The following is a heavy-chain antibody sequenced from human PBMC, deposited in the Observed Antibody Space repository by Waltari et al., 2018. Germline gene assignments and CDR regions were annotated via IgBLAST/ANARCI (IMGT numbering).Heavy chain of an antibody. D-gene: IGHD3-16*01. CDR2: IKEDGSTK. Sequence: EVQVVESGGDLVQPGGSLRLSCVAPGCSVCAYWMGWLRQVPGKGLEWVANIKEDGSTKFYVDSVKGRFTISRDNAKNSLYLQMDSLRVEDTAVFYCARVLGMGWFDPWGQGTLVTVSS. CDR1: GCSVCAYW. J-gene: IGHJ5*02. CDR3: ARVLGMGWFDP. V-gene: IGHV3-7*03.